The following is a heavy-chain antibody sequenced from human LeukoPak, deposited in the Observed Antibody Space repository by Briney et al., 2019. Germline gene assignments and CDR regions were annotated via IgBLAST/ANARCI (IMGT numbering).Heavy chain of an antibody. J-gene: IGHJ4*02. CDR3: TTGPIHHYYDGTAGDY. CDR1: GFTFSNAW. V-gene: IGHV3-15*01. D-gene: IGHD3-22*01. CDR2: IKSKTDGGTT. Sequence: GGSLRLSCAASGFTFSNAWMSWVRQAPGKGLEWVGRIKSKTDGGTTDYAAPVKGRFTISRDDSKNTLYLQMNSLKTKDTAVYYCTTGPIHHYYDGTAGDYWGQGTLVTVSS.